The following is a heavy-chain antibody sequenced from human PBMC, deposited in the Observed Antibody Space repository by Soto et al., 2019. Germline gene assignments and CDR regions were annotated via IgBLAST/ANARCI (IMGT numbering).Heavy chain of an antibody. CDR3: ARPQGSGWRFNALDF. CDR2: IIPMFDTA. D-gene: IGHD6-19*01. CDR1: GGTFGRSA. V-gene: IGHV1-69*01. J-gene: IGHJ3*01. Sequence: QVVLVQSGAEVKNPGSSVKVSCKASGGTFGRSAINWVRQAPGQGFEWMGGIIPMFDTANHAQKFRDRIMITADESTNTAYLELKDLRSEDTAIYYCARPQGSGWRFNALDFWGQGTMITVSS.